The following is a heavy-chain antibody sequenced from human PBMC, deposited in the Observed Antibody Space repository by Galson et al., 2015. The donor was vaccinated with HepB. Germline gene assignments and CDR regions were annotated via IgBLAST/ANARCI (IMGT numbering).Heavy chain of an antibody. D-gene: IGHD2-2*01. Sequence: SLRLSCAASGFTFSSYSMNWVRQAPGKGLEWVSSISSSSSYIYYADSVKGRFTISRDNAKNSLYLQMNSLRAEDTAVYYCARVGDQLLREGHYWNLDYWGQGTLVTVSS. CDR3: ARVGDQLLREGHYWNLDY. V-gene: IGHV3-21*01. CDR2: ISSSSSYI. J-gene: IGHJ4*02. CDR1: GFTFSSYS.